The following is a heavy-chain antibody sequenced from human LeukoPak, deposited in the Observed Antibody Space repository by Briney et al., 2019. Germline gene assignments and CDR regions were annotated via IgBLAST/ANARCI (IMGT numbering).Heavy chain of an antibody. V-gene: IGHV1-18*01. D-gene: IGHD3-22*01. Sequence: GSVKVSCKASGYTSTNYGISWVRQAPGQGLEWMGWISAYNGNTNFAQKLQGRVTLTTDTSTGTAYMELRSLRSDDTAVYYCAGYYYDSSGYPRPWFDPRGQGTLVTVSS. J-gene: IGHJ5*02. CDR1: GYTSTNYG. CDR3: AGYYYDSSGYPRPWFDP. CDR2: ISAYNGNT.